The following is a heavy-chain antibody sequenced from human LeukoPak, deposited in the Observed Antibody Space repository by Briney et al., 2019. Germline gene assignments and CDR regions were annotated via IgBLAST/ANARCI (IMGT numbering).Heavy chain of an antibody. CDR3: ARHRGPSLHSSGYFDY. D-gene: IGHD3-22*01. CDR1: GFPFSGYA. Sequence: GRSLRLSCAASGFPFSGYAMHWVRQAPGKGLEWVAVMSHDGTNKYYADSVKGRFTISRDNSKNTLYLQMDSLRTEDTAMYYCARHRGPSLHSSGYFDYWGQGTLVTVSS. CDR2: MSHDGTNK. J-gene: IGHJ4*02. V-gene: IGHV3-30-3*01.